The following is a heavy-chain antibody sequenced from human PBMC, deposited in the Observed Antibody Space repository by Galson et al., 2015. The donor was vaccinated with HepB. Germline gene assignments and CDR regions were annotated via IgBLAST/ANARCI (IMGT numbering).Heavy chain of an antibody. V-gene: IGHV1-8*01. J-gene: IGHJ6*02. D-gene: IGHD2-2*01. CDR1: GYTFTSYD. CDR3: ARAPAADRYYYYYYGMDV. Sequence: SVKVSCKASGYTFTSYDINWVRQATGQGLEWMGWMNPNSGNTGYAQKFQGRVTMTRNTSISTAYMELSSLRSEDTAVYYCARAPAADRYYYYYYGMDVWGQGTTVTVSS. CDR2: MNPNSGNT.